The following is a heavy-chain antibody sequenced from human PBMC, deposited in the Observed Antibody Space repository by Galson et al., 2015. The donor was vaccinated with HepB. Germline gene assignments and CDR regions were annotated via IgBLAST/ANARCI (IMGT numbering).Heavy chain of an antibody. D-gene: IGHD3-22*01. CDR1: GFTFSSYA. CDR3: ASLPYYYDSSGPY. J-gene: IGHJ4*02. CDR2: ISYDGSNK. V-gene: IGHV3-30-3*01. Sequence: SLRLSCAASGFTFSSYAMHWVRQAPGKGLEWVAVISYDGSNKYYADSVKGRFTISRDNSKNTLYLQMNSLRAEDTAVYYCASLPYYYDSSGPYWGQGTLVTVSS.